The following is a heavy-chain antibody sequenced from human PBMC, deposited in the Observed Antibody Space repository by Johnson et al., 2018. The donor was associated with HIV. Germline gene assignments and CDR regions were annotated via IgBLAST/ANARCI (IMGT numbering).Heavy chain of an antibody. Sequence: QVQLVESGGGVVQPGRSLRLSCAASGFTFSNYAMHWVRQAPGKGLEWVALISYDGSNKYYADSVKGRFTISRDNSKNTLYLQMNSLRAEDTAVYYCARDRSLDAFDIWGQGTMVTVSS. CDR2: ISYDGSNK. CDR3: ARDRSLDAFDI. V-gene: IGHV3-30-3*01. CDR1: GFTFSNYA. J-gene: IGHJ3*02.